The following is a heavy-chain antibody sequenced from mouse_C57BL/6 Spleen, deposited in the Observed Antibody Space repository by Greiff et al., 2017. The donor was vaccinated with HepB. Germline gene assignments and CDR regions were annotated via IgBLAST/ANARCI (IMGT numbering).Heavy chain of an antibody. Sequence: QVQLKQPGAELVRPGTSVKLSCKASGYTFTSYWMHWVKQRPGQGLEWIGVIDPSDSYTNYNQKFKGKATLTVDTSSSTAYMRLSSLTSEDSAVYYCARAGLHGVDYWGQGTSVTVAS. CDR3: ARAGLHGVDY. J-gene: IGHJ4*01. D-gene: IGHD3-1*01. V-gene: IGHV1-59*01. CDR2: IDPSDSYT. CDR1: GYTFTSYW.